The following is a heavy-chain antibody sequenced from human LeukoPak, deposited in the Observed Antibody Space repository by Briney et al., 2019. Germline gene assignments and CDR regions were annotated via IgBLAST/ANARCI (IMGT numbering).Heavy chain of an antibody. CDR3: ARGPDSSGYYRLDY. J-gene: IGHJ4*02. D-gene: IGHD3-22*01. CDR1: GGTFSSYA. V-gene: IGHV1-69*04. CDR2: IIPILGIA. Sequence: SVKVSCTASGGTFSSYAISWVRQAPGQGLEWMGRIIPILGIANYAQKFQGRVTITADKSTSTAYMELSSLRSEDTAVYYCARGPDSSGYYRLDYWGQGTLVTVSS.